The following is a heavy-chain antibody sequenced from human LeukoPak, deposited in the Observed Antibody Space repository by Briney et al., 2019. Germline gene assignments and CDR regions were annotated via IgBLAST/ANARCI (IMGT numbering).Heavy chain of an antibody. D-gene: IGHD3-22*01. Sequence: SETLSLTCTVSGGSISSSRYYWGWIRQPPGKGREWLVEIYYSGRTYQNPSLRSRVSMSVDTSKNHFSLELHSVTAADTAVYYCARRRYYDSTGYFDWGRGSLVTVPS. J-gene: IGHJ1*01. CDR1: GGSISSSRYY. V-gene: IGHV4-39*01. CDR3: ARRRYYDSTGYFD. CDR2: IYYSGRT.